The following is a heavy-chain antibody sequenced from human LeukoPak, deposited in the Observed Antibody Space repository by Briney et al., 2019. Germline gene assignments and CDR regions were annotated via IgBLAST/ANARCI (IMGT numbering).Heavy chain of an antibody. V-gene: IGHV3-23*01. CDR2: VTGPGDTT. D-gene: IGHD3-16*01. Sequence: GGSLRLSCAASGFTFSSYAMSWVRQAPGKGLEWVSAVTGPGDTTYYADSVKGRFFMSREDSKTTVYLQMNSLRAEDTAIYYCAKGAEIDLWGQGTLVTVSS. CDR1: GFTFSSYA. CDR3: AKGAEIDL. J-gene: IGHJ5*02.